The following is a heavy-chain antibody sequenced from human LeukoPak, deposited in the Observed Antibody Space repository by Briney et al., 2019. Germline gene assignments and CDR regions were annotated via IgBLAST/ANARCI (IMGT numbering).Heavy chain of an antibody. V-gene: IGHV1-2*02. CDR1: GYTFTGYY. D-gene: IGHD3-10*01. CDR2: INPNSGGT. Sequence: ASVKVSCKASGYTFTGYYMHWVRQAPGQGLEWMGWINPNSGGTNYAQKFQGRVTMTRDTSTSTVYMELSSLRSEDTAVYYCARGRRGSGSYYTPLDYWGQGTLVTVSS. J-gene: IGHJ4*02. CDR3: ARGRRGSGSYYTPLDY.